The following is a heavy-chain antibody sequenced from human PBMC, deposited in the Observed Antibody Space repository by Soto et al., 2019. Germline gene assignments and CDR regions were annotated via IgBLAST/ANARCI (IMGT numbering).Heavy chain of an antibody. D-gene: IGHD4-4*01. CDR3: ARDSYSNYGATYYYYYGMDV. V-gene: IGHV3-30-3*01. Sequence: HPGGSLRLSCAASGFTFSSYAMHWVRQAPGKGLEWVAVISYDGSNKYYADSVKGRFTISRDNSKNTLYLQMNSLRAEDTAVYYCARDSYSNYGATYYYYYGMDVWGQGTTVTVSS. CDR2: ISYDGSNK. CDR1: GFTFSSYA. J-gene: IGHJ6*02.